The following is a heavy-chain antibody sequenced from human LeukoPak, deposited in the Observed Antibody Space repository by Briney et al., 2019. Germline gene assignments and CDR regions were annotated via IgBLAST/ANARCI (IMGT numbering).Heavy chain of an antibody. CDR2: INPNSGGT. J-gene: IGHJ5*02. CDR1: GYTFTGYY. CDR3: ARSGSYLGYWFDP. Sequence: ASVKVSCKASGYTFTGYYMHWVRQAPGQGLEWMGWINPNSGGTNYAQKFQGRVTMTRDTSISTAYMELSRLRSDDTAVYYCARSGSYLGYWFDPWGQGTLVTVSS. D-gene: IGHD1-26*01. V-gene: IGHV1-2*02.